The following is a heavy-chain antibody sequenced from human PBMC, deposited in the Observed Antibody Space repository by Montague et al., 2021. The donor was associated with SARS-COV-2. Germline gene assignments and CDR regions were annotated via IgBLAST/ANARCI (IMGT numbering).Heavy chain of an antibody. V-gene: IGHV4-39*01. Sequence: SETLSLTCTVSSGSIRSSNYYWGWIRQPPGKGLEWIGSIYYTGRTFYIPSLRSRLAISIDTSNNQFSLRLSSVTAADTAVYYCARRNGGLAVGGIWFDPWGQGRLVTVSS. CDR3: ARRNGGLAVGGIWFDP. CDR1: SGSIRSSNYY. J-gene: IGHJ5*02. D-gene: IGHD6-19*01. CDR2: IYYTGRT.